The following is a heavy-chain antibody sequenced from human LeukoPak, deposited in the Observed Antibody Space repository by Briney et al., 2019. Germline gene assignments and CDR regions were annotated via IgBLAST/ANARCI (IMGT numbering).Heavy chain of an antibody. J-gene: IGHJ6*02. D-gene: IGHD2-2*03. V-gene: IGHV4-39*02. CDR3: ARWMRYYGMDV. Sequence: PSETLSLTCTVSGGSISSSSYYWGWIRQTPGKGLEWIGSIYYSGSTHYNPSLKSRVAISVDTSKNHFSLKLTSETAADTAVYYCARWMRYYGMDVWGQGTTVTVSS. CDR1: GGSISSSSYY. CDR2: IYYSGST.